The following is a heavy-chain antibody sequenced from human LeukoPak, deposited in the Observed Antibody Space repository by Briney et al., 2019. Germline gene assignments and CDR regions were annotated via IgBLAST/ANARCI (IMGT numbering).Heavy chain of an antibody. V-gene: IGHV3-74*01. CDR2: INSDGSST. CDR1: GFTFSSYW. J-gene: IGHJ4*02. D-gene: IGHD3-10*01. CDR3: ARDPRGGTLES. Sequence: PGGSLRLSCAASGFTFSSYWMHWLRRAPGKGLVWVSRINSDGSSTDYADSVKGRFTISRDNAKNTLYLQMNSLRAEDTAVYYCARDPRGGTLESWGQGTLVTVSS.